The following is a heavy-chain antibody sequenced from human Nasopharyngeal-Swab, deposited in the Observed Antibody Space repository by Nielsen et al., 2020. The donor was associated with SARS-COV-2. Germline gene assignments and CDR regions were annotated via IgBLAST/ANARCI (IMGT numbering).Heavy chain of an antibody. D-gene: IGHD2-21*02. Sequence: GGSLRLSCAASGFTFSSYEMNWVRQAPRKGLEWVSYISRSGGTKYYADSVKGRFTISRDNAKNSLYLQMNSLRAEDTAVYYCARVLLTHYYYYMDVWGKGTTVTVSS. CDR3: ARVLLTHYYYYMDV. CDR1: GFTFSSYE. J-gene: IGHJ6*03. CDR2: ISRSGGTK. V-gene: IGHV3-48*03.